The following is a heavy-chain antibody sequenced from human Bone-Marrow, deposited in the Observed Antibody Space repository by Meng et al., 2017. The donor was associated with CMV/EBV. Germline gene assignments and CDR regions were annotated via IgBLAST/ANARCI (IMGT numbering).Heavy chain of an antibody. CDR2: IYYSGST. J-gene: IGHJ3*02. Sequence: SETLSLTCTVSGGSISSGGYYWSWIRQHPGKGLEWIGYIYYSGSTYYNPSLKSRVTISVDTSKNQFSLKLSSVTAADTAVYYCAREVGIVVVPAAPLGAFDIWGQGTMVTVPS. V-gene: IGHV4-31*03. D-gene: IGHD2-2*01. CDR1: GGSISSGGYY. CDR3: AREVGIVVVPAAPLGAFDI.